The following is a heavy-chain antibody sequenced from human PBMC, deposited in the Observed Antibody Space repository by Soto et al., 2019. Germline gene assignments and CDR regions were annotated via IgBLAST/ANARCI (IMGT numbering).Heavy chain of an antibody. CDR2: ISPDNGNT. J-gene: IGHJ6*02. Sequence: QVQLVQSGGEVKKPGASVKVSCKASGYTFTIYGINWVRQATGQGLEWMGWISPDNGNTHYAQKLQGRVTTTTDTCTSTAYMELRSLRSDGMGGYCWARALGYSGYAGMDVGGQGTTVSVSS. CDR3: ARALGYSGYAGMDV. D-gene: IGHD5-12*01. CDR1: GYTFTIYG. V-gene: IGHV1-18*03.